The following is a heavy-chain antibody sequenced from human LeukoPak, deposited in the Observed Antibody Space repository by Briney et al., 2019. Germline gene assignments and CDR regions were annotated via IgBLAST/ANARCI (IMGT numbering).Heavy chain of an antibody. V-gene: IGHV3-30*02. Sequence: GGSLRLSCAASGFTFSSFGMHWVRQAPGKGLEWVTFIRFDGGNRYYADSVKGRFTISRDNSKNTLYLQMNSLRTEDTAVYYCACSDYWGQGTLVTVSS. CDR2: IRFDGGNR. CDR1: GFTFSSFG. D-gene: IGHD6-13*01. J-gene: IGHJ4*02. CDR3: ACSDY.